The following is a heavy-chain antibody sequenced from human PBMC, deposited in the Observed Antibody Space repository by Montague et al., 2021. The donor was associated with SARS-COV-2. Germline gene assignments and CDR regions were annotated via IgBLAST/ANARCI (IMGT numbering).Heavy chain of an antibody. J-gene: IGHJ6*02. CDR1: GGSITGSSYY. D-gene: IGHD3-10*01. CDR2: IYYSGST. CDR3: VSLWKYGSGSHYAPWDYYNYGVDV. Sequence: SETLSLTCSVSGGSITGSSYYWGWIRQSPDKGLEWIGNIYYSGSTYYNPSLKSRVTISVDTSKYQLSLKLSSVTATDTAVYYCVSLWKYGSGSHYAPWDYYNYGVDVWGQGTTVTVSS. V-gene: IGHV4-39*01.